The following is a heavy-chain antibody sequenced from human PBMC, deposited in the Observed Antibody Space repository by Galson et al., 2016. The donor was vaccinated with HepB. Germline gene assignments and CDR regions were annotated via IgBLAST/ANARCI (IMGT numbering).Heavy chain of an antibody. Sequence: TLSLTCTVSGASISSGGYYWTWIRQHPGKGLEWIGYIYYSGSTYSNPSLKTRITISGDRSKNQFSLTLSSVTAADTAVYYCASGVSGWSILDYWGQGTLVTVSS. CDR1: GASISSGGYY. CDR2: IYYSGST. CDR3: ASGVSGWSILDY. J-gene: IGHJ4*02. V-gene: IGHV4-31*03. D-gene: IGHD6-19*01.